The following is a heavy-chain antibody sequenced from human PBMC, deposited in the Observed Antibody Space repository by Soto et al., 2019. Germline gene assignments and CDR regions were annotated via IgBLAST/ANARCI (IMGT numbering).Heavy chain of an antibody. V-gene: IGHV3-74*01. J-gene: IGHJ6*03. Sequence: GGSLRLSCAASGFTFSSYWMHWVRQAPGKGLVWVSRINSDGSSTSYADSVKGRFTISRDNAKNTLYLQMNSLRAEDTAVYYCARDSTYYDILTGYYPDYYMDVWGKGTTVTVSS. CDR1: GFTFSSYW. CDR3: ARDSTYYDILTGYYPDYYMDV. D-gene: IGHD3-9*01. CDR2: INSDGSST.